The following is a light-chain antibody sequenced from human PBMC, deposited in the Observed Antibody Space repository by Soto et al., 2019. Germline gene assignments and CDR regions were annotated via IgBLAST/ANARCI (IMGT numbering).Light chain of an antibody. CDR2: KAS. Sequence: DIQMTQSPSTLSGSVGDRVTITCRASQTISSWLAWYQQKPGKAPKLLIYKASTLKSGVPSRFSGSGSGTDFTLTISSLQPEDFATYYCQQSYSTLITFGQGTRLEI. V-gene: IGKV1-5*03. CDR3: QQSYSTLIT. J-gene: IGKJ5*01. CDR1: QTISSW.